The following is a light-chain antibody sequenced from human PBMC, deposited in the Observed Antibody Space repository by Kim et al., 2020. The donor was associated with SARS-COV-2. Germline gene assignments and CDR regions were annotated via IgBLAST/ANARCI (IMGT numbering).Light chain of an antibody. Sequence: AIRITQSPSSLSASTGDRVSITCRASQGIGSYLAWYQQKPGNAPKLLIYAASALQSGVPSRFSGSGSGTDFTLTISCLQSEDFATYYCQQYYSFSPTCGQGTKVDIK. V-gene: IGKV1-8*01. CDR3: QQYYSFSPT. CDR1: QGIGSY. J-gene: IGKJ1*01. CDR2: AAS.